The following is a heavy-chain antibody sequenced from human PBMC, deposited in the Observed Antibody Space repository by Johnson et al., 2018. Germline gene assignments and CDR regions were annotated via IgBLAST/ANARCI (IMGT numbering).Heavy chain of an antibody. CDR2: LSGNGDDP. V-gene: IGHV3-23*04. CDR1: GFTFGSRA. Sequence: VQLVETGGGLVQPGGSRRLSCAASGFTFGSRAITWVRQAPGTGLEWVSTLSGNGDDPYYPDSVKGRFILSRDNSKNTLDLQMNTLRVEDPAVYYCATGGPFSHMDFWGKGTTVTVSS. J-gene: IGHJ6*03. CDR3: ATGGPFSHMDF.